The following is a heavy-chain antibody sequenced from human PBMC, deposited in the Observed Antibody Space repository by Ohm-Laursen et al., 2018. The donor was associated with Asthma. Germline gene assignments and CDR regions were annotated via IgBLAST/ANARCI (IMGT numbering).Heavy chain of an antibody. Sequence: SVKVSCNASGFTFTSSAVQWVRQARGQRLEWIGWIVVGSGNTNYAQKFQERVTITRDMSTSTAYMELSSLGSEDTAVYYCAADLYAVGAEFDPWGQGTLVTVSS. CDR1: GFTFTSSA. CDR3: AADLYAVGAEFDP. D-gene: IGHD1-26*01. V-gene: IGHV1-58*01. J-gene: IGHJ5*02. CDR2: IVVGSGNT.